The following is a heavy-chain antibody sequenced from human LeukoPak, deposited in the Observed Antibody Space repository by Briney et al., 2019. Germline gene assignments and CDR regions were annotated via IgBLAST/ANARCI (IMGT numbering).Heavy chain of an antibody. CDR1: GGSISSSSYY. J-gene: IGHJ3*02. CDR3: ARLSTATPHAFDI. Sequence: ETLSLTCPVSGGSISSSSYYWGWIRQPPGKGLEWIGSIYYSGSTYYNPSLKSRVTISVDTSKNQFSLKLSSVTAADTAVYYCARLSTATPHAFDIWGQGTMVTVSS. V-gene: IGHV4-39*01. D-gene: IGHD4-17*01. CDR2: IYYSGST.